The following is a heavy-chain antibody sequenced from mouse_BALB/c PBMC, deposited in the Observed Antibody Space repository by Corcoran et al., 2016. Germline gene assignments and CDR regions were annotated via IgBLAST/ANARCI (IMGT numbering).Heavy chain of an antibody. CDR2: IDPENGNT. CDR3: AYYGSWFAY. V-gene: IGHV14-1*02. Sequence: EVQLQQSGAELVRPGALVKLSCKASGFNIKDYYMHWVKQRPEQGLEWIGWIDPENGNTIYAPKFQGKASITADTSSNTAYLQLSSLTSEDTAVYYCAYYGSWFAYWGQGTLVTVSA. D-gene: IGHD1-1*01. J-gene: IGHJ3*01. CDR1: GFNIKDYY.